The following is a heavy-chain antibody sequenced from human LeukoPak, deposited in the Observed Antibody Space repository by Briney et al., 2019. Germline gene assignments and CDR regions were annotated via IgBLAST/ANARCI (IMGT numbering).Heavy chain of an antibody. CDR3: AGASHIGAAGLFDS. J-gene: IGHJ4*02. CDR2: LYGGGTS. CDR1: GFTVSNNY. Sequence: GGSLRLSCAASGFTVSNNYMSWVRQAPGKGLEWVSVLYGGGTSFYADAVKGRFTISRDNSKNTPYLQMNSLRADDTAVYYCAGASHIGAAGLFDSWGQGTLVTVSS. D-gene: IGHD6-13*01. V-gene: IGHV3-66*01.